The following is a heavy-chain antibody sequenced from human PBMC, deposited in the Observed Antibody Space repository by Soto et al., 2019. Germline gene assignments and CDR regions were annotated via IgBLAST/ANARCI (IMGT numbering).Heavy chain of an antibody. CDR1: GFTFSNAW. CDR3: NIDLEYLLLFDY. J-gene: IGHJ4*01. CDR2: IKSKTDGGTT. D-gene: IGHD2-2*01. Sequence: PGGSLRLSCAASGFTFSNAWMSWVRQAPGKGLEWVGRIKSKTDGGTTDYAAPVKGRFTISRDDSKNTLYLQMNSLKTEDTAVYYCNIDLEYLLLFDYWGHGTLVTVSS. V-gene: IGHV3-15*01.